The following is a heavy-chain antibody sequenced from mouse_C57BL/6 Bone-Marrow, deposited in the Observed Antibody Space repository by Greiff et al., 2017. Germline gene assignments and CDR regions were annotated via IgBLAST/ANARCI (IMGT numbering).Heavy chain of an antibody. D-gene: IGHD1-1*01. J-gene: IGHJ2*01. CDR1: GYTFTSYG. V-gene: IGHV1-81*01. Sequence: QVQLQQSGAELARPGASVKLSCKASGYTFTSYGISWVKQRTGQGLEWIGEIYPRSGNTYYNEKFKGKATLTADKSSSTAYMELRSLTSEDSAVYFCARGRITTVVANFDYWGQGTTLPVSS. CDR2: IYPRSGNT. CDR3: ARGRITTVVANFDY.